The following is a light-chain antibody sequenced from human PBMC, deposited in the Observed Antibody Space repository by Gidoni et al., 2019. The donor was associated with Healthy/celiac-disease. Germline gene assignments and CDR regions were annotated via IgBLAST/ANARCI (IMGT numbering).Light chain of an antibody. V-gene: IGKV3-20*01. CDR1: QSVSSSY. J-gene: IGKJ4*01. CDR3: QQYGSSPVT. Sequence: EIVLTQSPGTLSLSPGERATLSCSASQSVSSSYLAWYQQKPGQTPRLLIYGASSRATGLPDRFSGSGSGTDFTLTLSRLEPEDFAVYYCQQYGSSPVTFGGGTKVEIK. CDR2: GAS.